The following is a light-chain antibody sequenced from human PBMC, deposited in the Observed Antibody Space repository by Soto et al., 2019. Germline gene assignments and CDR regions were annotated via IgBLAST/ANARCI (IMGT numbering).Light chain of an antibody. V-gene: IGLV2-14*01. CDR2: GVS. Sequence: QSALTQPASVSGSPGQSITISCTGTTSDVGGYNYVSWYLHHPGKAPKLILFGVSDRPSGVSLRFSGSKSGNTASLTISGLQAEDAAEYYCCSYTSLSTVVFGGGTKLTVL. CDR1: TSDVGGYNY. CDR3: CSYTSLSTVV. J-gene: IGLJ2*01.